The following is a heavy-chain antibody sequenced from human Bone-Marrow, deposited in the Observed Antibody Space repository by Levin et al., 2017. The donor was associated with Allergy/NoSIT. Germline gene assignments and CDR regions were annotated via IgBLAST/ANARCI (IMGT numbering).Heavy chain of an antibody. Sequence: GESLKISCAASGFPFFTYAMNWVRQAPGKGLEWVSTISGSGGKTYYADPVKGRFTISRDNSKNTLYLQMNRLRADDTAVYYCTKADVRDFDYYGMDVWGQGTSVTVSS. J-gene: IGHJ6*02. CDR3: TKADVRDFDYYGMDV. V-gene: IGHV3-23*01. D-gene: IGHD3-3*01. CDR1: GFPFFTYA. CDR2: ISGSGGKT.